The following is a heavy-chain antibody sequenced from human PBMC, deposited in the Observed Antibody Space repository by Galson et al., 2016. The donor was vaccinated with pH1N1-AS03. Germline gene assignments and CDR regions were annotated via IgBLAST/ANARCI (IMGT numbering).Heavy chain of an antibody. Sequence: SVKVSCKASGYTFTTYGISWVRQAPGQGLEWMGWISAYYGDTHFAHKFQERVTLTRDISTATAYMELRNLRSDDTAVYYCVRESEISGVVFFNYWGQGTLVTVSS. V-gene: IGHV1-18*01. D-gene: IGHD3-3*01. CDR2: ISAYYGDT. J-gene: IGHJ4*02. CDR3: VRESEISGVVFFNY. CDR1: GYTFTTYG.